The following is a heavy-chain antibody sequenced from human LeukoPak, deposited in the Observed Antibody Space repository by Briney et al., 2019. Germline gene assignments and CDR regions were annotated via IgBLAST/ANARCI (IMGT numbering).Heavy chain of an antibody. CDR2: INPNTGDT. CDR1: GYTFTAYY. D-gene: IGHD5-18*01. CDR3: ARPRISSGYIYAYLY. J-gene: IGHJ4*02. V-gene: IGHV1-2*02. Sequence: ASVRVSCKASGYTFTAYYMHWVRQAPGQGLEWMGWINPNTGDTNYAQTFQGRVTMTRDTSINTAYMELSRLRPDDTAVYYCARPRISSGYIYAYLYWGQGTLVTVSS.